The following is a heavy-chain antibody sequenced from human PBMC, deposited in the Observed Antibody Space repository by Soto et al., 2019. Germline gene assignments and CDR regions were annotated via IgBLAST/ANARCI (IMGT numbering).Heavy chain of an antibody. D-gene: IGHD5-12*01. J-gene: IGHJ6*02. CDR1: GGSISSYY. V-gene: IGHV4-59*01. CDR2: IYYSGST. CDR3: ARGQGAGYNYYYYGMDV. Sequence: QVQLQESGPGLVKPSETLSLTCTVSGGSISSYYWSWIRQPPGKGLEWIGYIYYSGSTNYNPSLKSRVTISVDTSKNQFSLKLSSVTAADTAVYYCARGQGAGYNYYYYGMDVWGQGTTVTVSS.